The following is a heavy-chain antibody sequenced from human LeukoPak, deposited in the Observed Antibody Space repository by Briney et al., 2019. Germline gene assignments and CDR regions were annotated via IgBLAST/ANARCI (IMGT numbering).Heavy chain of an antibody. Sequence: SETLSLTCTVSGGSISSYYWSWIRQPPGKGLEWIGYIYYSGSTNYNPSLKSRVTISVGTSKNQFSLKLSSVTAADTAVYYCARGRDYYDSSGYYYYFDYWGQGTLVTVSS. CDR1: GGSISSYY. CDR2: IYYSGST. V-gene: IGHV4-59*01. D-gene: IGHD3-22*01. J-gene: IGHJ4*02. CDR3: ARGRDYYDSSGYYYYFDY.